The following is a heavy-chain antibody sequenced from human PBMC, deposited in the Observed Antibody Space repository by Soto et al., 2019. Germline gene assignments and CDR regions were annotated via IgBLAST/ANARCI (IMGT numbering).Heavy chain of an antibody. J-gene: IGHJ6*02. V-gene: IGHV4-39*01. D-gene: IGHD3-22*01. CDR1: GGSISSSNNY. Sequence: SETLSLTCTVSGGSISSSNNYWGWIRQPPGKGLEWIGSIYYSGSTYYNPSLKSRVTISVDTSKNQFSLKLTSLTAADTSVYYCARRSGYNFYYNYYGMDVWGQGTTVTVSS. CDR2: IYYSGST. CDR3: ARRSGYNFYYNYYGMDV.